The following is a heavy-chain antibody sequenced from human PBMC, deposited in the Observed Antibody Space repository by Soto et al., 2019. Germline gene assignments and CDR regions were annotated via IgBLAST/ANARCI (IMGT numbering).Heavy chain of an antibody. J-gene: IGHJ4*02. Sequence: SETLSLTCTVSGGSISSYYWSWIRQPPGKGLEWIGNIYYNGNTNYNPSLKSRVTISVDTSKNHFSLKLISVTAADTAIYFCAREGNLGRWLQPLDFWGQGTLVTVSS. CDR2: IYYNGNT. CDR1: GGSISSYY. D-gene: IGHD5-12*01. CDR3: AREGNLGRWLQPLDF. V-gene: IGHV4-59*01.